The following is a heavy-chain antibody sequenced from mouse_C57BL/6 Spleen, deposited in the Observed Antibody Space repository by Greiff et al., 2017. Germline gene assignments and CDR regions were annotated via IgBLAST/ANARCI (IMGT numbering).Heavy chain of an antibody. CDR3: ARGGIATVVATTDYYAMDY. V-gene: IGHV5-17*01. CDR1: GFTFSDYG. Sequence: EVKLMESGGGLVKPGGSLKLSCAASGFTFSDYGMHWVRQAPEKGLEWVAYISSGSSTIYYADTVKGRFTISRHNAKNTLFLQMPSLRSEEPAMYYCARGGIATVVATTDYYAMDYWGQGTSVTVSS. CDR2: ISSGSSTI. D-gene: IGHD1-1*01. J-gene: IGHJ4*01.